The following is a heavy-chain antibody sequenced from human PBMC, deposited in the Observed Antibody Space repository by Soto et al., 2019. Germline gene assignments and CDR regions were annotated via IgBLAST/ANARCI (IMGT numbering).Heavy chain of an antibody. D-gene: IGHD3-22*01. V-gene: IGHV3-30*09. Sequence: VQLVESGGGEFQPGRSLSLSCAAPGSTYTDLALHWVGQAPGKGLEWVAIISYDGSDKYYADSVKGRFAISRDNPKNTLYLEMNSLRPEDTAVYFCARRAWDSYYAIDVWGQGTTVTVFS. CDR3: ARRAWDSYYAIDV. CDR2: ISYDGSDK. CDR1: GSTYTDLA. J-gene: IGHJ6*02.